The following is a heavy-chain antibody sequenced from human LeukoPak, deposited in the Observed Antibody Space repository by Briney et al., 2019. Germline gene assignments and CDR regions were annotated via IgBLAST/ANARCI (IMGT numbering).Heavy chain of an antibody. J-gene: IGHJ3*02. CDR3: AKVITIFGVLIGVDAFDI. CDR1: GFTFDNYG. V-gene: IGHV3-9*01. D-gene: IGHD3-3*01. Sequence: GGSLRLSCAGSGFTFDNYGMHWVRQAPGKGLEWVSGISWNSGSIAYADSVKGRFTISRDNAKNSLYLQMNSLRAEDTALYYCAKVITIFGVLIGVDAFDIWGPGTMVTVSS. CDR2: ISWNSGSI.